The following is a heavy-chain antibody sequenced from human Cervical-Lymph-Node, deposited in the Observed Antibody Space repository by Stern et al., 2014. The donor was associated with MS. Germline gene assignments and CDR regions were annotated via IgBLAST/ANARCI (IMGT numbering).Heavy chain of an antibody. Sequence: QVQLQESGPGLVKPSGTLSLTCAVSGGSISSSNWWCWVRQPPGKGLERVGELYHSGSTNYNPSLKSRVTISVDKSKNQFSLKLSSVTAADTAVYYCAREGYSSSYDAFDIWGQGTMVTVSS. CDR1: GGSISSSNW. D-gene: IGHD6-6*01. CDR3: AREGYSSSYDAFDI. CDR2: LYHSGST. J-gene: IGHJ3*02. V-gene: IGHV4-4*02.